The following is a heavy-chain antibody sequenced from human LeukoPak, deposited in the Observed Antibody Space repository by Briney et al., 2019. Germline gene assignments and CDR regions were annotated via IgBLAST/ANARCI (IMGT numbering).Heavy chain of an antibody. Sequence: GASVKVSCKASGYTFTSYYMHWVRQAPGQGLEWMGIINPSGGSTSYAQKFKGRVTMTRYTSTGTVYMELSSLSYEDTAVYYCARPLGYTVTTYFDYWGQGPLVTVSS. J-gene: IGHJ4*02. CDR3: ARPLGYTVTTYFDY. CDR2: INPSGGST. CDR1: GYTFTSYY. D-gene: IGHD4-17*01. V-gene: IGHV1-46*01.